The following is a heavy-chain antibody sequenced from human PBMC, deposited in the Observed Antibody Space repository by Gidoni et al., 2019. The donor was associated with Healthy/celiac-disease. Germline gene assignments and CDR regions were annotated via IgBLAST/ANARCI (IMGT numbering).Heavy chain of an antibody. CDR2: ISGSGGST. Sequence: EVQLLESGGGLVQPGGSLRLSCAVSGFTFSSYAMRWVRQAPGKGLEWVSAISGSGGSTYYADSVKGRFTISRDNSKNTLYLQMNSLRAEDTAVYYCAKDPVAVAGLFDYWGQGTLVTVSS. V-gene: IGHV3-23*01. D-gene: IGHD6-19*01. J-gene: IGHJ4*02. CDR1: GFTFSSYA. CDR3: AKDPVAVAGLFDY.